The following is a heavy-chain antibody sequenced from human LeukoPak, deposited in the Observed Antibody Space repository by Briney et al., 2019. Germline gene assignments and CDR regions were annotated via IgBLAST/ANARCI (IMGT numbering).Heavy chain of an antibody. J-gene: IGHJ4*02. V-gene: IGHV1-2*04. CDR2: INPNSGGT. CDR1: GYTFTGYY. CDR3: ARGGPGELLIYFDY. D-gene: IGHD1-26*01. Sequence: ASVKVPCKASGYTFTGYYMHWVRQAPGQGLEWMGWINPNSGGTNYAQKFQGWVTMTRDTSISTAYMELSRLRSDDTAVYYCARGGPGELLIYFDYWGQGTLVTVSS.